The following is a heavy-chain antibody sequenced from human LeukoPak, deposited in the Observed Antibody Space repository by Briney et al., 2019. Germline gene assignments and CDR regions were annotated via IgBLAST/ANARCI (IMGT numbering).Heavy chain of an antibody. CDR3: ARDPRAKYYDYVWGSFDY. V-gene: IGHV1-18*01. CDR2: ISAYNGNT. Sequence: ASVKVSCKASGYTFTSYGISWVRQAPGQGLEWMGWISAYNGNTNYAQKLQGRATMTTDTSTSTAYMELRSLRSDDTAVYYCARDPRAKYYDYVWGSFDYWGQGTLVTVSS. D-gene: IGHD3-16*01. J-gene: IGHJ4*02. CDR1: GYTFTSYG.